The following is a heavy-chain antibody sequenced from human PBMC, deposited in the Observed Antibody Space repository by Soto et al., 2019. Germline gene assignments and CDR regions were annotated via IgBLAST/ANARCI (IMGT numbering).Heavy chain of an antibody. Sequence: SETLSLTCTVSGGSISSYSWSWIRQPPGKGLEWIGYIYHSGSTYYNPSLKSRVTISVDRSKNQFSLKLSSVTAADTAVYYCARSRHYDFWSGYYPYYFDYWGQGTLVTVS. CDR2: IYHSGST. J-gene: IGHJ4*02. CDR3: ARSRHYDFWSGYYPYYFDY. D-gene: IGHD3-3*01. V-gene: IGHV4-30-2*01. CDR1: GGSISSYS.